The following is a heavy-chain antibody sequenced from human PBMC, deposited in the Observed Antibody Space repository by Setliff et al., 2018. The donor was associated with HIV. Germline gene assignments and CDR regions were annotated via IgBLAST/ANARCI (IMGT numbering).Heavy chain of an antibody. J-gene: IGHJ6*02. CDR3: ARHGDSSSWFGAVYYGIDA. V-gene: IGHV4-39*01. D-gene: IGHD3-10*01. Sequence: PSETLSLTCTVSGDSIDRTGYYWGWIRQPPGKGLEWIGSIYYNGNTYNKPSLKSRVTISVDTSKNQFSLKLNSVTAADTAVYYCARHGDSSSWFGAVYYGIDAWGQGTTVTVSS. CDR1: GDSIDRTGYY. CDR2: IYYNGNT.